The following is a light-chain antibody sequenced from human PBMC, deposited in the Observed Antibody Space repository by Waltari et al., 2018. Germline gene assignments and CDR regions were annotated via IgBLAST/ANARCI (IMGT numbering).Light chain of an antibody. CDR3: LLYYGGAQLGV. CDR2: STS. Sequence: QTVVTQEPSLTVSPGGTVTLTCASSTGAVTSGYSPHWFQQKPGQAPRALIYSTSNKPSWTPARFSGSLLGGKAALTLSGVQPEDEAEYYCLLYYGGAQLGVFGGGTKLTVL. J-gene: IGLJ3*02. V-gene: IGLV7-43*01. CDR1: TGAVTSGYS.